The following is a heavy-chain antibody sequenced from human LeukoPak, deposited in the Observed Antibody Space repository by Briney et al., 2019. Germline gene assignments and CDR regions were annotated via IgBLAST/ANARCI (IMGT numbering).Heavy chain of an antibody. Sequence: GGSLRLSCAATGFIISNYAMMWVRQARGKVLGWVSSITGAGDTIYVDSVNGRFTVSRDNSENTLYLQINRLTAEDTALYICAKGKAPGAVDSFDPWGQGTLVTVSS. CDR3: AKGKAPGAVDSFDP. J-gene: IGHJ5*02. CDR2: ITGAGDT. V-gene: IGHV3-23*01. CDR1: GFIISNYA. D-gene: IGHD2-8*02.